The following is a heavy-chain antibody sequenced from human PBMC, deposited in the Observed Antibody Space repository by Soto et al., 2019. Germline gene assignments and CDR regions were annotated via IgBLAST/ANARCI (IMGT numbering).Heavy chain of an antibody. Sequence: GGSLILSCAASGFTFSSYWMHWVRQAPGKGLVWVSRINSDGSSTSYADSVKGRFTISRDNAKNTLYLQMNSLRAEDTAVYYCARALLWFGELSSDFDYWGQGTLVTVSS. J-gene: IGHJ4*02. CDR2: INSDGSST. CDR3: ARALLWFGELSSDFDY. D-gene: IGHD3-10*01. V-gene: IGHV3-74*01. CDR1: GFTFSSYW.